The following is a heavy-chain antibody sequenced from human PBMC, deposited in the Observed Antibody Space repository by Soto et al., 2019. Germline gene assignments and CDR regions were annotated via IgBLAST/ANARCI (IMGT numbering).Heavy chain of an antibody. D-gene: IGHD2-8*01. V-gene: IGHV4-59*01. CDR1: GGSIKNYF. J-gene: IGHJ4*02. CDR3: ARADRFGVSISSLDL. Sequence: SETLSLTCTVSGGSIKNYFCSWSRQSPGKGLEWMGYVYSTGSTHYNPSLKSRLTMSVDTSKSHFSLRLTSVTTADTATYYCARADRFGVSISSLDLWGQGILVTVSS. CDR2: VYSTGST.